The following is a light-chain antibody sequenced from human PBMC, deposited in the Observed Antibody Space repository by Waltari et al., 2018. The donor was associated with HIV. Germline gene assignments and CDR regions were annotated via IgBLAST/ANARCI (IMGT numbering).Light chain of an antibody. V-gene: IGLV1-51*01. CDR1: TSNIGYNL. CDR2: DDT. Sequence: QSVLTQPPSVSATPGQRVTISCSGRTSNIGYNLVSWYQHIPGTAPKLLIYDDTERPSGIPDRFSGSRSGTSATLGITGLQTGDEADYYCATWDSSLNALLFGGGTKLT. J-gene: IGLJ2*01. CDR3: ATWDSSLNALL.